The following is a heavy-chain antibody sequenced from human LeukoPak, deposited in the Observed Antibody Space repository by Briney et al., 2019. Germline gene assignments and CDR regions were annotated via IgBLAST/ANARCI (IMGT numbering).Heavy chain of an antibody. CDR2: ISRSGSTI. V-gene: IGHV3-11*01. J-gene: IGHJ6*02. CDR3: ASITMVRGVRWRGMDV. D-gene: IGHD3-10*01. Sequence: GVSLRLSCAASGFTFSDYYMSWIRQPPGKGLEWVSYISRSGSTIYYADSVKGRFTISRDNAKNSLYLQMNSLRAEDTAVYYCASITMVRGVRWRGMDVWGQGTTVTVSS. CDR1: GFTFSDYY.